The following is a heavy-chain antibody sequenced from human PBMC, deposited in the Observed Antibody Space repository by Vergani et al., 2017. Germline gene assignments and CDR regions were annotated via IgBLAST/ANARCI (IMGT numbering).Heavy chain of an antibody. CDR2: IYHSGST. V-gene: IGHV4-38-2*02. D-gene: IGHD3-22*01. CDR1: GYSISSGYY. Sequence: QVQLQESGPGLVKPSETLSLTCTVSGYSISSGYYWGWIRQPPGKGLEWIGSIYHSGSTYYNPSLKSRVTISEDTSKNQFSLKLSSVTAADTAVYYCARDNYYDSSGPFDYWGQGTLVTVSS. CDR3: ARDNYYDSSGPFDY. J-gene: IGHJ4*02.